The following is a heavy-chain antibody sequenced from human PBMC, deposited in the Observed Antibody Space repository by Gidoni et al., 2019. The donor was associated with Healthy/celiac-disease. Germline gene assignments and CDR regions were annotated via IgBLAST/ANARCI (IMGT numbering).Heavy chain of an antibody. Sequence: QVQLVESGGGVVQPGRSLRLSCEASGFTFSSYAMHWVRQAPGKGLEWVAVISYDGSNKYYADSVKGRFTISRDNSKNTLYLQMNSLRAEDTAVYYCARDLLGSDYYYGMDVWGQGTTVTVSS. D-gene: IGHD1-26*01. CDR1: GFTFSSYA. V-gene: IGHV3-30-3*01. CDR2: ISYDGSNK. CDR3: ARDLLGSDYYYGMDV. J-gene: IGHJ6*02.